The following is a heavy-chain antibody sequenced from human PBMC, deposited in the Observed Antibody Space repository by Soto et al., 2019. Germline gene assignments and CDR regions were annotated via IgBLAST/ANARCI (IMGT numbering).Heavy chain of an antibody. V-gene: IGHV1-69*13. D-gene: IGHD3-22*01. Sequence: SVKVSCKASGGTFSSYAISWVRQAPGQGLEWMGGIIPIFGTANYAQKFQGRVTITADESTSTAYMELSSLRSEDTAVYYCAREYYYDSSGPYDAFDIWGQGTMVTVSS. CDR1: GGTFSSYA. J-gene: IGHJ3*02. CDR3: AREYYYDSSGPYDAFDI. CDR2: IIPIFGTA.